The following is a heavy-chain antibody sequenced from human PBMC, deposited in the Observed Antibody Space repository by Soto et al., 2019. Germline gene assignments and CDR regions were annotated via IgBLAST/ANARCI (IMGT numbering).Heavy chain of an antibody. Sequence: EVQLLESGGGLVQPGGSLRLSCAASGFTFSSYAMSWVRQAPGKVLEWVSAISGSGGSTYYADSVKGRFTISKDNSKNTLYLQMNSLRAEDTAVYYCAKDEGRQWLVHSFDYWGQGTLVTVSS. D-gene: IGHD6-19*01. J-gene: IGHJ4*02. CDR2: ISGSGGST. V-gene: IGHV3-23*01. CDR1: GFTFSSYA. CDR3: AKDEGRQWLVHSFDY.